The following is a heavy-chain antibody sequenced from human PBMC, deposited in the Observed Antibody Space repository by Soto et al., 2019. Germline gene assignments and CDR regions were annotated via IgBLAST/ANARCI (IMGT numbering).Heavy chain of an antibody. CDR1: GGSIRVFY. CDR3: ARVGGYYGDYPNFDY. D-gene: IGHD4-17*01. V-gene: IGHV4-59*01. J-gene: IGHJ4*02. CDR2: IYYSGTT. Sequence: SETLSLTCTVFGGSIRVFYFTWIRHSPGKGLEWIGNIYYSGTTNYNPSHKGRVTIPVDTSKNQFSLKLSSVTAADTAVYFCARVGGYYGDYPNFDYWGQGTLVTVSS.